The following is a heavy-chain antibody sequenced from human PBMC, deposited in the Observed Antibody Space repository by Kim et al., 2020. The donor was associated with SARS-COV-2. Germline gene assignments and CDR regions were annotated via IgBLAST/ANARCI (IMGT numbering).Heavy chain of an antibody. CDR3: AKDHTGYSSVGGGMDV. Sequence: SLRLSCAASGFTFDDYAMHWVRQAPGKGLDWVSGISWNSGSIGYAVSVKGRFTISRDNAKNSLYLQMNSLRAEDTALYDCAKDHTGYSSVGGGMDVWGQVTTVTVSS. J-gene: IGHJ6*02. V-gene: IGHV3-9*01. CDR2: ISWNSGSI. CDR1: GFTFDDYA. D-gene: IGHD6-25*01.